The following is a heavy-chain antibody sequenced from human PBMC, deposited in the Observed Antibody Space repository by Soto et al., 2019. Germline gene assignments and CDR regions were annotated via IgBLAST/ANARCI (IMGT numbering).Heavy chain of an antibody. Sequence: ASVKVSCKASGYTFTSYAMHWVRQAPGQRLEWMGWINAGNGNTKYSQKFQGRVTITRDTSASTVYVELSSLRSEDTAVYYCARGLLKDAFDIWGQGTMVTVSS. CDR2: INAGNGNT. CDR3: ARGLLKDAFDI. D-gene: IGHD2-15*01. J-gene: IGHJ3*02. CDR1: GYTFTSYA. V-gene: IGHV1-3*01.